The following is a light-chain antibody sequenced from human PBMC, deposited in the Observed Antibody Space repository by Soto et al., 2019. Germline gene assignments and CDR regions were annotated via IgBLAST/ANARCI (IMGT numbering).Light chain of an antibody. CDR3: SSYTSSSTLSTYV. Sequence: QSALTHHASLSWPPGQSVTIYCTGTSSDVGGYNYVSWYQHHPGKAPKLMIYDVSNRPSGVSNRFSGSKSGNTASLIISGLQAEDEADYYCSSYTSSSTLSTYVFGTGTKVTVL. J-gene: IGLJ1*01. CDR1: SSDVGGYNY. CDR2: DVS. V-gene: IGLV2-14*03.